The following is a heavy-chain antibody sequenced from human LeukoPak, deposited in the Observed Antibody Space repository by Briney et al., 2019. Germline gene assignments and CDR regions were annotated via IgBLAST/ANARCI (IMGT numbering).Heavy chain of an antibody. J-gene: IGHJ4*02. D-gene: IGHD6-13*01. CDR1: GYTFTGYY. CDR3: ARDLGIAAAGTLSDY. V-gene: IGHV1-2*02. CDR2: INPNSGGT. Sequence: GASVKVSCKASGYTFTGYYMHWVRQAPGQGLEWMGWINPNSGGTNYAQKFQGRVTMTRDTSISTAYMELSRLRSDDTAVYYCARDLGIAAAGTLSDYWGQGTLVTVSS.